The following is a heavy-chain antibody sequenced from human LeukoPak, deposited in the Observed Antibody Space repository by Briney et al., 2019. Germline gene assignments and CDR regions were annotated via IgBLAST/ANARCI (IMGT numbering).Heavy chain of an antibody. CDR1: GFTFSSYA. V-gene: IGHV3-23*01. J-gene: IGHJ4*02. CDR2: ISGSGGST. D-gene: IGHD3-10*01. CDR3: AKRLSGPNGSGSY. Sequence: GGSPRLSCAASGFTFSSYAMSWVRQAPGKGLEWVSAISGSGGSTYYADSVKGRFTISRDNSKNTLYLQMNSLRAEDTAVYYCAKRLSGPNGSGSYWGQGTLVTVSS.